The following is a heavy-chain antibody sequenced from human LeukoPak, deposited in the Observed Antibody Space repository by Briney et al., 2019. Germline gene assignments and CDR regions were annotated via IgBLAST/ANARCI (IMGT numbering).Heavy chain of an antibody. J-gene: IGHJ3*02. V-gene: IGHV4-38-2*02. Sequence: RASETLSLTCTVSGYSISSGYYWGWVRQPPGKGLEWIGSIYYSGSTYYNPSLKSRVTISVDTSKNQFSLKLSSVTAADTAVYYCARTLKNQPHDAFDIWGQGTMVTVSS. D-gene: IGHD2-2*01. CDR3: ARTLKNQPHDAFDI. CDR1: GYSISSGYY. CDR2: IYYSGST.